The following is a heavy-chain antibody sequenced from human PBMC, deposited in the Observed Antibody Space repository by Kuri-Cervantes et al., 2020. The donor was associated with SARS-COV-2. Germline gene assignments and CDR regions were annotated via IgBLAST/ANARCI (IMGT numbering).Heavy chain of an antibody. V-gene: IGHV3-11*01. CDR3: ARDLWNYYDSSGYGY. CDR2: ISSSGSTI. Sequence: GESLKISCAASGFTFSYYYMSWIRQAPGEGLEWVSYISSSGSTIYYADSVKSRFTISRGNAKNSLYLQMNSLRAEDTAVYYCARDLWNYYDSSGYGYWGQGTLVTVSS. J-gene: IGHJ4*02. D-gene: IGHD3-22*01. CDR1: GFTFSYYY.